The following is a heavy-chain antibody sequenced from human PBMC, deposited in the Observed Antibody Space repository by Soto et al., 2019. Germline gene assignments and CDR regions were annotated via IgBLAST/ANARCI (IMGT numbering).Heavy chain of an antibody. Sequence: QVQLRESGPGLVKPSQTLSLTCTVSGGSISNGNHYWSWIRQHPGKGVEWIGYINHSGTAYYNPSLKSRVLMSVDTSKNQFSLNLKSVTAADTATYYGARVQHHDILTASSRRRSIDYWGQGALVTVSS. CDR3: ARVQHHDILTASSRRRSIDY. CDR1: GGSISNGNHY. V-gene: IGHV4-31*03. D-gene: IGHD3-9*01. J-gene: IGHJ4*02. CDR2: INHSGTA.